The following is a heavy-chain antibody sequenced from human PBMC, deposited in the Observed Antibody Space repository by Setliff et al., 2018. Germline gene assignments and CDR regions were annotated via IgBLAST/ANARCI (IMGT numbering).Heavy chain of an antibody. CDR3: ASYPICGDYPGHY. D-gene: IGHD4-17*01. CDR1: GGSISSGSYY. J-gene: IGHJ4*02. Sequence: SETLSLTCTVSGGSISSGSYYWSWIRQPAGKGLEWIGRIYTSGSTNYNPSLKSRVTISVDTSKNQFSLKLSSVTAADTAVYYCASYPICGDYPGHYWGQGTLVTVSS. V-gene: IGHV4-61*02. CDR2: IYTSGST.